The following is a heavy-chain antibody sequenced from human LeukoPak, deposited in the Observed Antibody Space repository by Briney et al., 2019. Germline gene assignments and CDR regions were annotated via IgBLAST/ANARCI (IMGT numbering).Heavy chain of an antibody. Sequence: GRSLRLSCAASGFTFSSYGMHWVRQAPGKGLEWVAVIWYDGSNKYYADSVKGRFTISRDNSKNTLYLQMNSLRAGDTAVYYCAKTRAAMVANYYFDYWGQGTLVTVSS. CDR3: AKTRAAMVANYYFDY. CDR2: IWYDGSNK. V-gene: IGHV3-33*06. J-gene: IGHJ4*02. D-gene: IGHD5-18*01. CDR1: GFTFSSYG.